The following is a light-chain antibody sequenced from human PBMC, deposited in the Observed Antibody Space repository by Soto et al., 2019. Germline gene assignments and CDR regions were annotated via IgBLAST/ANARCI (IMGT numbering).Light chain of an antibody. CDR3: YSAADNNLGV. J-gene: IGLJ3*02. Sequence: SYELTQPSPVSVSPGQTARITCSGDVLAKKYARWFQQKPGQAPVLVIYKDSERPSGIPERFSGSSSGTTVTLTISGAQVEDEADYYCYSAADNNLGVFGGGTKVTVL. CDR1: VLAKKY. CDR2: KDS. V-gene: IGLV3-27*01.